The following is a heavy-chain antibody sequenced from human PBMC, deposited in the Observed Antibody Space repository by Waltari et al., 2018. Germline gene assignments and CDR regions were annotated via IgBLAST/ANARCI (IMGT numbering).Heavy chain of an antibody. CDR3: ARKAAAGRFDY. CDR2: IYYSGST. V-gene: IGHV4-39*07. CDR1: GGSISSSSYY. D-gene: IGHD6-13*01. Sequence: QLQLQESGPGLVKPSETLSLTCPVSGGSISSSSYYGGWIRQPPGKGLEWIGSIYYSGSTYYNPSLKSRVTISVDTSKNQFSLKLSSVTAADTAVYYCARKAAAGRFDYWGQGTLVTVSS. J-gene: IGHJ4*02.